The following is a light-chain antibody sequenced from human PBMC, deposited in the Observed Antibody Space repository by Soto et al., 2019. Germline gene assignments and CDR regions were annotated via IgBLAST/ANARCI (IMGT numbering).Light chain of an antibody. V-gene: IGKV1-8*01. CDR2: GAS. CDR1: HDITSS. CDR3: QHYDSSPPT. J-gene: IGKJ1*01. Sequence: AIRMTQFPSSFSASIGDRVTITCRASHDITSSLAWYQHIQGRAPKLLSSGASNLQFGVPSRFSGSGSGTDFTLTISSLQSEDFATYYCQHYDSSPPTFGQGTRVEMK.